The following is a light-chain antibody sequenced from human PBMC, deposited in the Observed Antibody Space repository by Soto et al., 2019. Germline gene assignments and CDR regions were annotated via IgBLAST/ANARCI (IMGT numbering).Light chain of an antibody. CDR3: QQYGGSPNT. J-gene: IGKJ2*01. Sequence: EIVLTQSPGTLSLSPGKRATLSCRASQSVSSSYFAWYQQKPGQAPRLLIYGASSRATGIPDRFSGSGSGTDFTLTISRLEPEDFAVYYCQQYGGSPNTFGQGTKLEIK. CDR2: GAS. CDR1: QSVSSSY. V-gene: IGKV3-20*01.